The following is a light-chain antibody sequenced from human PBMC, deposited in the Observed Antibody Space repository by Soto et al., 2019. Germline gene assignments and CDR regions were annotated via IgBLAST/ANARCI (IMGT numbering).Light chain of an antibody. J-gene: IGKJ1*01. CDR2: TTS. V-gene: IGKV1-39*01. CDR1: QSISSH. CDR3: QQSYSPPWT. Sequence: DIQMTQSPSSLSASVGDRVTITCRASQSISSHSNWYQQKPGKAPKLLIYTTSRLQTGVPSRFSGSGSGTEFTLTISSLQTEDVAAFYCQQSYSPPWTFGQGTMVEIK.